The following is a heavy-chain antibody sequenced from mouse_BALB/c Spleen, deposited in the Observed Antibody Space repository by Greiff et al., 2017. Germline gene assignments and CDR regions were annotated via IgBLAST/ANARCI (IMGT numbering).Heavy chain of an antibody. V-gene: IGHV14-3*02. D-gene: IGHD1-1*01. J-gene: IGHJ4*01. CDR1: GFNIKDTY. CDR2: IDPANGNT. Sequence: EVQLQQSGAELVKPGASVKLSCTASGFNIKDTYMHWVKQRPEQGLEWIGRIDPANGNTKYDPKFQGKATITADTSSNTAYLQLSSLTSEDTAVYYCARSYYGETFYAMDYWGQGTSVTVSS. CDR3: ARSYYGETFYAMDY.